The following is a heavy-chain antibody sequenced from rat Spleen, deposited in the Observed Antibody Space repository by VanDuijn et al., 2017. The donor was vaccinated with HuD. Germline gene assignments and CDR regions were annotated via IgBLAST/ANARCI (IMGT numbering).Heavy chain of an antibody. CDR2: LSYDGSST. D-gene: IGHD1-9*01. CDR3: VNTYYGYWFGY. CDR1: GFTFSHYG. J-gene: IGHJ3*01. V-gene: IGHV5-29*01. Sequence: EVQLVESGGDLVQPGRSLKLTCAASGFTFSHYGMAWVRQAPTKGLEWVATLSYDGSSTYYRDSVKGRFTISRDNAKSTLYLQMGSLRSEDTATYYCVNTYYGYWFGYWGQGTLVTVSS.